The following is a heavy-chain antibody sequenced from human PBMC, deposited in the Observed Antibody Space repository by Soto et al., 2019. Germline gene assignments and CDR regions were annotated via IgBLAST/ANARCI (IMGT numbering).Heavy chain of an antibody. D-gene: IGHD3-10*01. V-gene: IGHV1-18*04. J-gene: IGHJ4*02. Sequence: QVQLVQSGAEVKKPGASVRVSCKASGYTFSNYGIIWVRQAPGQGLEWVAWISPYNGNTNSTQKLQGRLTMTTDTSTSTAYMDLRSLRSDDTAVYYCARELVSSGYDYLGQGTLVTGSP. CDR3: ARELVSSGYDY. CDR1: GYTFSNYG. CDR2: ISPYNGNT.